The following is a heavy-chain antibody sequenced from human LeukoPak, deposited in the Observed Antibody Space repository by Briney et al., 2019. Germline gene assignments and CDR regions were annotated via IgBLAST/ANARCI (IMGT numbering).Heavy chain of an antibody. D-gene: IGHD6-19*01. V-gene: IGHV3-9*01. Sequence: PGGSLRLSCAASGFTFDDYAMHWVRQAPGKGLVWVSGISWNSGSIGYADSVKGRFTISRDNAKNSLYLQMNSLRAEDTAVYYCARRRAVAGPFDYWGQGTLVTVSS. J-gene: IGHJ4*02. CDR2: ISWNSGSI. CDR3: ARRRAVAGPFDY. CDR1: GFTFDDYA.